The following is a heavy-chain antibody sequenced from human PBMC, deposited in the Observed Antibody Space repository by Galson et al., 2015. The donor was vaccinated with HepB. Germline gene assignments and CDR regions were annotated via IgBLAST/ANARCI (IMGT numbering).Heavy chain of an antibody. CDR1: GYTFTSYD. J-gene: IGHJ6*02. CDR2: MNPNSGNT. V-gene: IGHV1-8*01. CDR3: ARVESYCSSTSCYKYYYYGMDV. D-gene: IGHD2-2*02. Sequence: SVKVSCKASGYTFTSYDINWVRQATGQGLEWMGWMNPNSGNTGYAQKFQGRVTMTRNTSISTAYMELSSLRSEDTAVYYCARVESYCSSTSCYKYYYYGMDVWGQGTTVTVSS.